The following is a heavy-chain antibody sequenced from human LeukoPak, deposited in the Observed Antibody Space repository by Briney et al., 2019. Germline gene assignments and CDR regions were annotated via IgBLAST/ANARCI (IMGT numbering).Heavy chain of an antibody. J-gene: IGHJ4*02. V-gene: IGHV3-74*01. Sequence: GGSLRLFCAASGFTFSSYWMHWVRHAPGEGLVGVSRIKSDGSSTSYADSVKGRFTISRDNAKNTLYLQMNSLRAEDTAVSYCARGSAVAGTGDYWGQGTLVTVSS. CDR1: GFTFSSYW. D-gene: IGHD6-19*01. CDR3: ARGSAVAGTGDY. CDR2: IKSDGSST.